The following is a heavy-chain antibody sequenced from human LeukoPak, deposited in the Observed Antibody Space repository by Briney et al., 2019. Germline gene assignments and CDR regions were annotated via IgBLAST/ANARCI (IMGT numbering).Heavy chain of an antibody. D-gene: IGHD3-9*01. CDR3: ARSQYYDILTGYYANGDPLYFDY. J-gene: IGHJ4*02. CDR2: IIPIFGTA. Sequence: VASVKVSCKASGGTFSSYAISWVRQAPGQGLEWMGGIIPIFGTANYAQKFQGRVTITADESTSTAYMELSSLRPEDTAVYYCARSQYYDILTGYYANGDPLYFDYWGQGTLVTVSS. V-gene: IGHV1-69*01. CDR1: GGTFSSYA.